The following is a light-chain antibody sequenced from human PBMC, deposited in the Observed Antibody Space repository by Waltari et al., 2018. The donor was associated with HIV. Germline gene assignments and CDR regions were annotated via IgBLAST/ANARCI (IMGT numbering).Light chain of an antibody. Sequence: AVTQPASVSGLPGQSTTISCTGDDSDFGLYTFVSWYQQHSGNPPRLILYDVDSRASGVSDRVSGSMSGNTASLTISGLRAEDEGHYYCASFTGDNTVIFGGGTEVTVL. CDR2: DVD. V-gene: IGLV2-14*03. CDR3: ASFTGDNTVI. CDR1: DSDFGLYTF. J-gene: IGLJ2*01.